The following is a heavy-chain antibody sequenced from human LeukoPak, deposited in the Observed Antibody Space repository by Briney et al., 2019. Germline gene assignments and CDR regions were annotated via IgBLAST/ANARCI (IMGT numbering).Heavy chain of an antibody. V-gene: IGHV3-21*04. CDR2: ISSSSSYI. Sequence: PGGSLRLSCAASGFTFSSYSMNWVRQAPGKGLEWVSSISSSSSYIYYADSVKGRFTISRDNSKNTLYLQMNSLRAEDTAVYYCAKAPHPHYYDSSINYWGQGTLVTVSS. CDR3: AKAPHPHYYDSSINY. CDR1: GFTFSSYS. D-gene: IGHD3-22*01. J-gene: IGHJ4*02.